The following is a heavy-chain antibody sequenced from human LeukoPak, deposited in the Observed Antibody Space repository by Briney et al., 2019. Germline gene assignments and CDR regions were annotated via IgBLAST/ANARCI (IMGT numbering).Heavy chain of an antibody. D-gene: IGHD2-15*01. CDR3: ARHGGGYCSGGSCYGGFEYY. CDR2: IYYSGST. Sequence: PSETLSLTCTVSGGSISSSSYYWGWIRQPPGKGLEWIGSIYYSGSTYCNPSLKSRVTISVDTSKNQFSLKLSSVTAADTAVYYCARHGGGYCSGGSCYGGFEYYWGQGTLVTVSS. V-gene: IGHV4-39*01. J-gene: IGHJ4*02. CDR1: GGSISSSSYY.